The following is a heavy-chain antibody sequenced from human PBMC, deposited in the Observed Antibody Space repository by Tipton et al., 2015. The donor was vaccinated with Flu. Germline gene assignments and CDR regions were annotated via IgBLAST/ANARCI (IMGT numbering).Heavy chain of an antibody. CDR3: AKASGVLEWRSWTFDS. Sequence: TLSLTCTVSGDSISTFYWGWIRQPPGKGLQCVGYFFYGETTKYSPSLKSRATISIDTSKNHFSLILTSVTAADTAVYYCAKASGVLEWRSWTFDSWGKGTLVTVSS. V-gene: IGHV4-59*01. J-gene: IGHJ4*02. CDR2: FFYGETT. D-gene: IGHD3-3*01. CDR1: GDSISTFY.